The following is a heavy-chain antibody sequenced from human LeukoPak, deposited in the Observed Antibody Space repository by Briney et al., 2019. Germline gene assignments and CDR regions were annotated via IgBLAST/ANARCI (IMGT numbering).Heavy chain of an antibody. J-gene: IGHJ6*02. CDR1: GGSISSGGYY. D-gene: IGHD3-10*01. CDR2: IYYSGST. V-gene: IGHV4-31*03. Sequence: PSETLSLTCTVSGGSISSGGYYWSWIRQHPGKGLEWIGYIYYSGSTYYNPSLKSRVTISVDTSRNQFSLKLSSVTAADTAVYYCARDSPPPERYGSGSYLTSYYYYGMDVWGQGTTVTVSS. CDR3: ARDSPPPERYGSGSYLTSYYYYGMDV.